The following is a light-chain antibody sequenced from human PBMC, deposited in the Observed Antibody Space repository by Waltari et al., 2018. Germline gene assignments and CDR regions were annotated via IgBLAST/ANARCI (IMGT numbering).Light chain of an antibody. Sequence: QSALTQPASVSGSPGQSITISCTGTSSDVGAYNYVSWYQQHPGKAPKLMIFDVRIRPSGVSNRFSGYKSGNTASLTISGLQAEDEADYYCSSYISSSTLELFGGGTSLTVL. V-gene: IGLV2-14*03. CDR1: SSDVGAYNY. CDR3: SSYISSSTLEL. CDR2: DVR. J-gene: IGLJ2*01.